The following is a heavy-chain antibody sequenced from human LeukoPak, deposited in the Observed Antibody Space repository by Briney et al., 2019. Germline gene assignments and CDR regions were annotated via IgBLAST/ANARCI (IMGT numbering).Heavy chain of an antibody. CDR1: GGSFSGYY. D-gene: IGHD5-12*01. J-gene: IGHJ4*02. CDR2: INHSGST. Sequence: PSETLSLTCAVYGGSFSGYYWSWIRQPPGKGLEWIGEINHSGSTNYNPSLKSRVTISVDTSKNQFSLNLRSMTAADAGIYYCAREDIAGRVTTILPYWGQGTPVTVSS. CDR3: AREDIAGRVTTILPY. V-gene: IGHV4-34*01.